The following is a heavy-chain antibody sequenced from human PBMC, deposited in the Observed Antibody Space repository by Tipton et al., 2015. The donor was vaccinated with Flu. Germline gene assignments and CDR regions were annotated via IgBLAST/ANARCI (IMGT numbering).Heavy chain of an antibody. CDR3: ARGNYGSGIPIWYYYGMDV. J-gene: IGHJ6*02. CDR1: GYTFTSYG. Sequence: QVQLVQSGAEVKKPGASVKVSCRASGYTFTSYGISWVRQAPGQGLEWMGWISAYNGNTNYAQKLQGRVTMTTDTSTSTAYMELRSLRSDDTAVYYCARGNYGSGIPIWYYYGMDVWGQGTTVTVSS. V-gene: IGHV1-18*01. CDR2: ISAYNGNT. D-gene: IGHD3-10*01.